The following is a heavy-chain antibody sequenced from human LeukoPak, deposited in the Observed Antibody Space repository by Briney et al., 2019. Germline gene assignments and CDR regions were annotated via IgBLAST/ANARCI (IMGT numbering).Heavy chain of an antibody. CDR3: AKPGYYDSSGYFY. CDR2: ISGSGGST. V-gene: IGHV3-23*01. Sequence: QTGGSLRLSCAASGFTFSSYAMSWVRQAPGKGLEWVSAISGSGGSTYYADSVKGRFTISRDNSKNMLYLQMNSLRAEDTAVYYCAKPGYYDSSGYFYWGQGALVTVSS. J-gene: IGHJ4*02. CDR1: GFTFSSYA. D-gene: IGHD3-22*01.